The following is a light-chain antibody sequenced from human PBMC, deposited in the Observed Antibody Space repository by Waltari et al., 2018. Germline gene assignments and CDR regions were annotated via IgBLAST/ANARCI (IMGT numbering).Light chain of an antibody. CDR3: QQYGSSPGS. Sequence: EIVLTQSPGTLSLSTGERATLSCRASQRVSSSYLAWYQQKPGQAPRLLIYGASSRATGIPDRFSGSGSGTDFTLTISRLEPEDFAVYYCQQYGSSPGSFGQGTKLEIK. CDR1: QRVSSSY. CDR2: GAS. V-gene: IGKV3-20*01. J-gene: IGKJ2*03.